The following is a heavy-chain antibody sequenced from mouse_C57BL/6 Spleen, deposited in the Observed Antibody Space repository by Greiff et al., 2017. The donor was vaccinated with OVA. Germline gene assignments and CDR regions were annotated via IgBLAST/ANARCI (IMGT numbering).Heavy chain of an antibody. J-gene: IGHJ4*01. CDR1: GFTFSDYG. Sequence: EVKLMESGGGLVKPGGSLKLSCAASGFTFSDYGMHWVRQAPEKGLEWVAYISSGSSTIYYADTVKGRFTLSSDNAKNALFLQMTRLRSEDAGMYCCGRGDYDGGYAMDYWGQGTSVTVSS. CDR3: GRGDYDGGYAMDY. D-gene: IGHD2-4*01. V-gene: IGHV5-17*01. CDR2: ISSGSSTI.